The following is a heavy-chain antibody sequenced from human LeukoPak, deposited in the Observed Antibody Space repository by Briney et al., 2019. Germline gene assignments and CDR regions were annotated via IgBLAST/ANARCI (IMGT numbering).Heavy chain of an antibody. CDR1: GYSFSNYW. CDR3: AIPPGYCGNDCSFDH. CDR2: IYPGDYET. D-gene: IGHD2-21*02. V-gene: IGHV5-51*01. Sequence: GESLKISCEGSGYSFSNYWISWVGQMPGKGLEWMGIIYPGDYETRYSPSFQGLVTISVDKSISTAYLQWSSMKGSDTAMYYCAIPPGYCGNDCSFDHWGQGTLVTVSS. J-gene: IGHJ4*02.